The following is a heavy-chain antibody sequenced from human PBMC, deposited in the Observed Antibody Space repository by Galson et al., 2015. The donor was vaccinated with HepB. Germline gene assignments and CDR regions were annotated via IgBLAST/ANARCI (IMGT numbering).Heavy chain of an antibody. D-gene: IGHD6-19*01. CDR1: GYTFTSYD. CDR3: ARVGIAVADHFDY. V-gene: IGHV1-8*01. Sequence: SVKVSCKASGYTFTSYDINWVRQATGQGREWMGWMNPNSGNTGYAQKFQGRVTMTRNTSISTAYMELSSLRSEDTAVYYCARVGIAVADHFDYWGQGTLVTVSS. J-gene: IGHJ4*02. CDR2: MNPNSGNT.